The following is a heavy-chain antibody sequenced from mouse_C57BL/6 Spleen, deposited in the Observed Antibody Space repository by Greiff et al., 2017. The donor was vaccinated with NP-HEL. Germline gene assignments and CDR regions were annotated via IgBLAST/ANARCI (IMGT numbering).Heavy chain of an antibody. V-gene: IGHV1-76*01. CDR3: ARDYYGRSYAVDY. Sequence: QVQLQQSGAELVRPGASVKLSCKASGYTFTDYYINWVKQRPGQGLEWIARIYPGSGNTYYNEKFKGKATLTAEKSSSTAYMQLSSLTSGDSAVYCCARDYYGRSYAVDYWGQGASVTVAS. CDR2: IYPGSGNT. D-gene: IGHD1-1*01. CDR1: GYTFTDYY. J-gene: IGHJ4*01.